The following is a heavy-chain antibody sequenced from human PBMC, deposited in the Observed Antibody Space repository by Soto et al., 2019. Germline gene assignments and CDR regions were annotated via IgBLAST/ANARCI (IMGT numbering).Heavy chain of an antibody. D-gene: IGHD3-22*01. J-gene: IGHJ5*02. CDR1: GGTFSSYA. V-gene: IGHV1-69*01. Sequence: QVQLVQSGAEVKKPGSSVKVSCKASGGTFSSYAISWVRQAPGQGLEWMGGIIPIFGTANYAQKFQGRVTITADESTSTAYMELSSLRSEDTAVYYCATGHYVSNLRGLVWFDPWGQGTLVTVSS. CDR3: ATGHYVSNLRGLVWFDP. CDR2: IIPIFGTA.